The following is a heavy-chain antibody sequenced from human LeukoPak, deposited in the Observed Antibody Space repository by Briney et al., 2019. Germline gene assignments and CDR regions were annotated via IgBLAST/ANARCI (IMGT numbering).Heavy chain of an antibody. V-gene: IGHV3-21*01. D-gene: IGHD3-22*01. CDR2: ISVRSNYR. CDR1: GYTFSDFS. CDR3: VRLRRSSDRSGFYYYYDY. Sequence: GGSLRPSCAASGYTFSDFSVNWVRQAPGKGLEWVSSISVRSNYRYYADSVRGRFSISRDDARNSLYLQMNSLRAEDTAVYYCVRLRRSSDRSGFYYYYDYWGQGTLVTVSS. J-gene: IGHJ4*02.